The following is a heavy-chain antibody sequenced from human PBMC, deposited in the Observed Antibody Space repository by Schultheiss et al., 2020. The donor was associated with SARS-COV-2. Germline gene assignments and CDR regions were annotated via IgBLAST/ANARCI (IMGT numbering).Heavy chain of an antibody. CDR1: GGSFSGYY. CDR2: INPRGST. CDR3: ARGKLPNYDFWSGYYRTYYFDY. Sequence: SQTLSLTCAVYGGSFSGYYWSWIRQPAGKGLEWIGRINPRGSTNYNPSLKSRVTISVDTSKNQFSLKLSSVTAADTAVYYCARGKLPNYDFWSGYYRTYYFDYWGQGTLVTVSS. J-gene: IGHJ4*02. D-gene: IGHD3-3*01. V-gene: IGHV4-59*10.